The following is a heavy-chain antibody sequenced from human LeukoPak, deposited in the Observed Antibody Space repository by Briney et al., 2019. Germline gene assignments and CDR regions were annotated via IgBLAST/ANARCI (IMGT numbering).Heavy chain of an antibody. CDR1: GYSFSNYW. Sequence: HGESLKISCKGSGYSFSNYWIAWVRQMPGKGLEWMGMIYPGDSNTRYSPSFQGQVTISADKSLSTAYLQWSSLKASDTAMYYCARRVQDGVKTRWSDPWGQGTLVTVSS. CDR3: ARRVQDGVKTRWSDP. CDR2: IYPGDSNT. V-gene: IGHV5-51*01. D-gene: IGHD4-23*01. J-gene: IGHJ5*02.